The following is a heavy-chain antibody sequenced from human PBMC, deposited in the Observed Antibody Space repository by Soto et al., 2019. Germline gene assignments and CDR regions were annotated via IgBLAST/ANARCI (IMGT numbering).Heavy chain of an antibody. Sequence: QVQLVQSGAEVKKPGASVKVSCKASGDTFASYGINWVRQAPGQGLEWMGWINVNTGNTNFAQSFQGRVTMTTDTSTTTVFMELRSLRSDDMALYYCVGGIGVGQGFDYWGQGTLVTVFS. J-gene: IGHJ4*02. CDR2: INVNTGNT. CDR3: VGGIGVGQGFDY. V-gene: IGHV1-18*03. CDR1: GDTFASYG. D-gene: IGHD3-16*01.